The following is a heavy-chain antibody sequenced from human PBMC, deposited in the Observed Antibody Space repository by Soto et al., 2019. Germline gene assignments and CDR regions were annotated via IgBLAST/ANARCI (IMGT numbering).Heavy chain of an antibody. D-gene: IGHD1-26*01. J-gene: IGHJ4*02. CDR2: IRSKANGYTT. V-gene: IGHV3-73*01. CDR3: TRSLPDTSLYDY. CDR1: GFTFSDSA. Sequence: EVQLLESGGGLVQPGGSLKLSCAASGFTFSDSAMHWVRQASGKGLEWVGRIRSKANGYTTQYAASVNGRFTISRDDSTNTAYLQMNGLKPEDTAVYFCTRSLPDTSLYDYWGQGTLVTVSS.